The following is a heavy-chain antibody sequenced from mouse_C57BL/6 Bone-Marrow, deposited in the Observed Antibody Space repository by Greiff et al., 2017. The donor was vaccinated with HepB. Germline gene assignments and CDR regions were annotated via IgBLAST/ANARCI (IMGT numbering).Heavy chain of an antibody. CDR3: VRENGYGNYVLAMDY. CDR2: INPNNGGT. Sequence: EVQLQQSGPELVKPGASVKISCKASGYTFTDYYMNWVKQSHGKSLEWIGDINPNNGGTSYNQKFKGKATLTVDKSSSTAYMELRSLTSEDSAVYYCVRENGYGNYVLAMDYWGQGTSVTVSS. J-gene: IGHJ4*01. CDR1: GYTFTDYY. V-gene: IGHV1-26*01. D-gene: IGHD2-1*01.